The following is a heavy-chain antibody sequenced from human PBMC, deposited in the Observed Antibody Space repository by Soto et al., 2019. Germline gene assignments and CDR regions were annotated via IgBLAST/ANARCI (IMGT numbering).Heavy chain of an antibody. J-gene: IGHJ4*02. V-gene: IGHV3-66*01. CDR3: ARIAAVAGENC. CDR1: GFTFSSNY. CDR2: IYSGGTT. D-gene: IGHD6-19*01. Sequence: PGGSLILSCAASGFTFSSNYMSWVRQAPGKGLEWVSVIYSGGTTKYADSVKGRFTISRDNSKNTLYLQMNSLRAEDRAIYYCARIAAVAGENCWGQGTLVSVS.